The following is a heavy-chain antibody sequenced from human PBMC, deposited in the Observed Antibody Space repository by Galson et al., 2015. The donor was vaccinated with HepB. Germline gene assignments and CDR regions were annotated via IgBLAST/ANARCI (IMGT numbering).Heavy chain of an antibody. D-gene: IGHD4-17*01. J-gene: IGHJ4*02. CDR3: ARDNHDYGDNERNDY. Sequence: SLRLSCAASGFTVSSNYMSWVRQAPGKGLEWVSVIYSGGSTYYADSVKGRFTISRDNSKNTLYLQMNSLRAEDTAVYYCARDNHDYGDNERNDYWGQGTLVTVSS. V-gene: IGHV3-66*01. CDR1: GFTVSSNY. CDR2: IYSGGST.